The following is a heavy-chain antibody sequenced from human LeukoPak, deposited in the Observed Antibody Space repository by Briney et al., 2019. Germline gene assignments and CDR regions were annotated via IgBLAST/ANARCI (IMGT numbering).Heavy chain of an antibody. CDR1: GFTFSSYG. CDR3: ARDLSGSYDY. J-gene: IGHJ4*02. Sequence: GGSLRLSCAASGFTFSSYGMHWVRQAQGKGLEWVAVIWYDGSNKYYADSVKGRVTISRENSKNTLYLQMNSLRAEDTAVYYCARDLSGSYDYWGQGTLVTVSS. V-gene: IGHV3-33*01. CDR2: IWYDGSNK. D-gene: IGHD1-26*01.